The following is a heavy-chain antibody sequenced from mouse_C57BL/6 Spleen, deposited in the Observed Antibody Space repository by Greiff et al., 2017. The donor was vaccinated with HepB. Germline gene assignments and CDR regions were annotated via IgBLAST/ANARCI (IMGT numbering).Heavy chain of an antibody. CDR3: TREGFITTVVRYFDV. V-gene: IGHV1-15*01. CDR2: IDPETGGT. CDR1: GYTFTDYE. D-gene: IGHD1-1*01. J-gene: IGHJ1*03. Sequence: VQLQQSGAELVRPGASVTLSCKASGYTFTDYEMHWVKQTPVHGLEWIGAIDPETGGTAYNQKFKGKAILTADKSSSTAYMELRSLTSEDSAVYYCTREGFITTVVRYFDVWGTGTTVTVSS.